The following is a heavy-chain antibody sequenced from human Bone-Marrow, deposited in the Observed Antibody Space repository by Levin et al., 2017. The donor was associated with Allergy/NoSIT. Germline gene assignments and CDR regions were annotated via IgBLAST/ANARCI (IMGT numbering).Heavy chain of an antibody. CDR2: IWYDGSNK. Sequence: SCAASGFTFSSYGMHWVRQAPGKGLEWVAVIWYDGSNKYYADSVKGRFTISRDNSKNTLYLQMNSLRAEDTAVYYCARVPGAPMDPYCSSTSCPPYYYYGMDVWGQGTTVTVSS. D-gene: IGHD2-2*01. CDR1: GFTFSSYG. J-gene: IGHJ6*02. CDR3: ARVPGAPMDPYCSSTSCPPYYYYGMDV. V-gene: IGHV3-33*01.